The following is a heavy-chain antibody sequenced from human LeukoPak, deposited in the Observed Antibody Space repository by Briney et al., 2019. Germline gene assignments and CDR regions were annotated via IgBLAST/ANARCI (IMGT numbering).Heavy chain of an antibody. V-gene: IGHV3-21*01. CDR1: GFTFSSYS. D-gene: IGHD6-6*01. CDR3: ARDWYSSSSGDAFDI. CDR2: ISSSSSYI. J-gene: IGHJ3*02. Sequence: AGGSLRLSCAASGFTFSSYSMNWVRQGPGKGLEWVSSISSSSSYIYYADSVKGRFTISRDNAKNSLYLQMNSLRAEDTAVYYCARDWYSSSSGDAFDIWGQGTMVTVSS.